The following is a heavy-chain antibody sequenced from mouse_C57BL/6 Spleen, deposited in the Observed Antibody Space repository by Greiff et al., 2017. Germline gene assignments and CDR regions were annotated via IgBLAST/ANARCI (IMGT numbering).Heavy chain of an antibody. CDR3: ATDGYYVSFAY. CDR1: GYTFTSYW. CDR2: IHPSDSDS. J-gene: IGHJ3*01. Sequence: VQLQQPGAELVKPGASVKVSCKASGYTFTSYWMHWVKQRPGQGLEWIGRIHPSDSDSNYNQKFKGKATLTVDKSSSTAYMQLSSLTSEDSAVYYCATDGYYVSFAYWGQGTLVTVSA. D-gene: IGHD2-3*01. V-gene: IGHV1-74*01.